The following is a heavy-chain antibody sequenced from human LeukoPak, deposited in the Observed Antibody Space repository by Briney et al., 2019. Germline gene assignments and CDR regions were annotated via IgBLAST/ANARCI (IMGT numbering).Heavy chain of an antibody. CDR3: ARQTLVGAIY. CDR2: IYHSGGT. CDR1: GYSISSGYY. Sequence: PSETLSLTCAVSGYSISSGYYWGWIRQPPGKGLEWIGSIYHSGGTYYNPSLKSRVTISVDTSKNQFSLKLSSVTAADTAVYYCARQTLVGAIYWGQGTLVTVSS. D-gene: IGHD1-26*01. V-gene: IGHV4-38-2*01. J-gene: IGHJ4*02.